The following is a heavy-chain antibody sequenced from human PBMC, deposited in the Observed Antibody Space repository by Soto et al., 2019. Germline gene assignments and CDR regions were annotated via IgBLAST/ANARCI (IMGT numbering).Heavy chain of an antibody. CDR3: ARDGTLDYYDSSVLLDY. D-gene: IGHD3-22*01. CDR1: GYTFTSYA. J-gene: IGHJ4*02. CDR2: INAGNGNT. V-gene: IGHV1-3*01. Sequence: GASVKVSCKASGYTFTSYAMHWVRQAPGQRLEWMGWINAGNGNTKYSQKFQGRVTITRDTSASTAYMELSSLRSEDTAVYYCARDGTLDYYDSSVLLDYWGQGTLVTVSS.